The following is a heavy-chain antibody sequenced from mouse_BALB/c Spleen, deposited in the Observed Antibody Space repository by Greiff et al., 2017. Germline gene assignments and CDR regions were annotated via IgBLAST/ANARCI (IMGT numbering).Heavy chain of an antibody. D-gene: IGHD1-2*01. Sequence: QVQLQQSGAELMKPGASVKISCKATGYTFSSYWIEWVKQRPGHGLEWIGEILPGSGSTNYNEKFKGKATFTADTSSNTAYMQLSSLTSEDSAVYYCARSYGYDYFDYWGQGTTLTVSS. V-gene: IGHV1-9*01. J-gene: IGHJ2*01. CDR3: ARSYGYDYFDY. CDR2: ILPGSGST. CDR1: GYTFSSYW.